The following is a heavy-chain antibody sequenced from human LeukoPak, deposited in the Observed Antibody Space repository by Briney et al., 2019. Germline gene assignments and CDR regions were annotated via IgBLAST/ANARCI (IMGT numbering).Heavy chain of an antibody. Sequence: PGGSLRLSCAASGFTFSSYAMHWVRQAPGKGLEWVANIKHDGSEKYYVDSVKGRFIISRDNAKNSLYLQMNSLRVDDTAVYYCAREGRFTVTSDYWGQGTLVTVSS. CDR2: IKHDGSEK. D-gene: IGHD4-17*01. CDR1: GFTFSSYA. J-gene: IGHJ4*02. CDR3: AREGRFTVTSDY. V-gene: IGHV3-7*01.